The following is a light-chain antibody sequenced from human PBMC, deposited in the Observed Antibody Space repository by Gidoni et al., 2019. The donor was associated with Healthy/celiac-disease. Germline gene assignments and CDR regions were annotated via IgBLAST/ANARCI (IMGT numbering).Light chain of an antibody. J-gene: IGLJ3*02. CDR3: SSYTSSSTLEV. V-gene: IGLV2-14*01. Sequence: QSALTQPASVSGSPGPSITISCTGTSSDVGGYNYVSWYQQHPGKAPKLMIYDVSNRPSGVSNRFSGSKSGKTASLTISGLQAEDEADYYCSSYTSSSTLEVFGGGTKLXV. CDR2: DVS. CDR1: SSDVGGYNY.